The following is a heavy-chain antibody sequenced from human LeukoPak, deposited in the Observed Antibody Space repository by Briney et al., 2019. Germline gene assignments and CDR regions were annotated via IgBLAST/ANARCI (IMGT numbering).Heavy chain of an antibody. CDR1: GFTFSDYY. CDR2: ISSSGSTV. V-gene: IGHV3-11*01. D-gene: IGHD5-18*01. J-gene: IGHJ4*02. Sequence: KPGGSLRLSCAPSGFTFSDYYMSWIRQAPGKGLEWVSYISSSGSTVYYADSVKARFTISRDNAKNSLYLQMNSLRAEDTAVYYCATSYSYGQPEFDYWGQGTLVTVSS. CDR3: ATSYSYGQPEFDY.